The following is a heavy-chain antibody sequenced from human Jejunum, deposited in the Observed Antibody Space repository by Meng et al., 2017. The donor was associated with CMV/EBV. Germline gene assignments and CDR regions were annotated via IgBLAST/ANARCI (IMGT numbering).Heavy chain of an antibody. CDR1: GSSISSGASY. V-gene: IGHV4-30-4*01. CDR2: IYESGST. CDR3: AREGTNSYYFDY. D-gene: IGHD1-14*01. J-gene: IGHJ4*02. Sequence: VSGSSISSGASYWSWIRQPPGQGLEWIGYIYESGSTSSNPSLESRVTISVDTSKNQFSLKVMSVTAADTAVYYCAREGTNSYYFDYWGQGTLVTVSS.